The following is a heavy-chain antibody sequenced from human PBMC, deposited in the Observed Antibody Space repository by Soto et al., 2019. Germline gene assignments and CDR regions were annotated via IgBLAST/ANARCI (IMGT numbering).Heavy chain of an antibody. D-gene: IGHD3-9*01. CDR3: AKEPFEGP. CDR2: ISGSSGRT. V-gene: IGHV3-23*01. Sequence: PGGSLRLSCAAAGLTLISYAMIWVRQAPGKGLEWVSVISGSSGRTNYADSVKGRFSISRDNSKNTLYLQMNSLRAEDTAIYYCAKEPFEGPWGQGTLVTVSS. CDR1: GLTLISYA. J-gene: IGHJ5*02.